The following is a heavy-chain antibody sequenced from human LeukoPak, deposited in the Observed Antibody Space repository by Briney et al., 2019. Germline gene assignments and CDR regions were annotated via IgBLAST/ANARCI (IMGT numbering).Heavy chain of an antibody. CDR3: ARDRLGYCSGGSCYLLDP. CDR2: NIPIFGTA. D-gene: IGHD2-15*01. CDR1: GGTFSSYA. J-gene: IGHJ5*02. Sequence: SVKVSCKASGGTFSSYAISWVRQAPGQGLEWMGGNIPIFGTANYAQKFQGRVTITADESASTAYMELSSLRSEDTAVYYCARDRLGYCSGGSCYLLDPWGQGTLVTVSS. V-gene: IGHV1-69*13.